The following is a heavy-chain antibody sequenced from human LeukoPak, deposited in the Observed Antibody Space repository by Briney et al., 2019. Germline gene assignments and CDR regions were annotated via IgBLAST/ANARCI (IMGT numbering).Heavy chain of an antibody. CDR1: GFTFTSYW. V-gene: IGHV3-74*01. CDR2: IDSGGSGI. CDR3: ARGPAGNSYGSL. J-gene: IGHJ4*02. Sequence: PGGSLRLSCAASGFTFTSYWMHWVRQAAGKGLVWVSLIDSGGSGISYADSVKGRFTISRDNAKNTLYLQMDSLRVEDTAVYYCARGPAGNSYGSLWGQGTLVTVSS. D-gene: IGHD5-18*01.